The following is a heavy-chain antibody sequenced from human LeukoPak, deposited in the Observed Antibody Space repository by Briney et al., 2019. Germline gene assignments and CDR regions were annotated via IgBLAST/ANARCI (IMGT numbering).Heavy chain of an antibody. D-gene: IGHD2-2*01. CDR1: GFTFDTYG. CDR2: ISHDGVDK. Sequence: GGSLRLSCAASGFTFDTYGMHWVRQAPGKGLEWVAVISHDGVDKYYADSVKGRFTISRDNSKNTVSLQVNSLRAGDTAAYYCAKGGYCSATRCYVGKGMDDWGQGTLVTVSS. CDR3: AKGGYCSATRCYVGKGMDD. V-gene: IGHV3-30*18. J-gene: IGHJ4*02.